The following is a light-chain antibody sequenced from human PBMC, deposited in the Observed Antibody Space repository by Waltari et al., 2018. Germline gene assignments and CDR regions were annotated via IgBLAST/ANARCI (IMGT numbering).Light chain of an antibody. J-gene: IGKJ1*01. CDR3: QQYNNWPPWT. V-gene: IGKV3-15*01. Sequence: EIVMTQSPATLSVSPGERATLSCRASQSVSSNLAWYQQKPGQAHSLLIYGASTRATGIPARFSGSVSGTEFTLNISSLQSEDFALYYCQQYNNWPPWTFGQGTKVEIK. CDR1: QSVSSN. CDR2: GAS.